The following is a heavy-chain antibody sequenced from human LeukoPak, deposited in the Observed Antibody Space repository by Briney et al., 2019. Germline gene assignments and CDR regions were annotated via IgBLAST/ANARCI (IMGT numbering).Heavy chain of an antibody. Sequence: SETLSLTCTVSGGSISSGGYYWSWIRQHSGKGLEWIGYIYYSGSTYYNPSLKSRVTISVDTSKNQFSLKLSSVTAADTAVYYCARVFTVTTRLRYYYYYYMDVWGKGTTVTVSS. D-gene: IGHD4-17*01. CDR1: GGSISSGGYY. V-gene: IGHV4-31*03. CDR2: IYYSGST. J-gene: IGHJ6*03. CDR3: ARVFTVTTRLRYYYYYYMDV.